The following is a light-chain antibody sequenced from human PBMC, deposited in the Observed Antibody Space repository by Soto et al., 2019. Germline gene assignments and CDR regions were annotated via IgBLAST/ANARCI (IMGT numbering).Light chain of an antibody. CDR3: QQYNNWPGT. CDR2: RAS. V-gene: IGKV3-15*01. CDR1: QSVSSN. Sequence: DILMTHSPATLSLSPWGRATLSFRASQSVSSNLAWYQQKPGQAPRLLIQRASTRATGIPARFSGSGSGTEFTLTISSLQSEDFAVYFCQQYNNWPGTFGQGTKVDIK. J-gene: IGKJ1*01.